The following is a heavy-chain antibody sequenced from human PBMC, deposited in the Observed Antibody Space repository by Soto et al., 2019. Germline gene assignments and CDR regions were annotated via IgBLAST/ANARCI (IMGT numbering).Heavy chain of an antibody. CDR3: ARDSLSGWFCSFAA. V-gene: IGHV3-30*03. CDR1: GFTFSNHR. J-gene: IGHJ5*02. CDR2: ISNDGKKR. Sequence: QEQLLESGGGVVQPGKSLRLSCVGFGFTFSNHRMHWVRQAPGKGLEWMAVISNDGKKRYYADSVKGRFTISRDNSQNTVIVKMESVRDEDSSMYCCARDSLSGWFCSFAAWGQGTLVTVSS. D-gene: IGHD2-15*01.